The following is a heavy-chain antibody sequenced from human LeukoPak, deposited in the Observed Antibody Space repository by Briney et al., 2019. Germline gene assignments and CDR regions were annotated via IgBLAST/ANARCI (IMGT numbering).Heavy chain of an antibody. CDR3: ANPWGLGWYFDL. Sequence: GGSLRLSCAASGFTLSNYAVMWVRQAPGKGLERVSLITTSGDRTYYADSVKGRFTISRDNSKNTLYLQMNNLRVEDTAIYYCANPWGLGWYFDLWGRGTLVTVSS. CDR1: GFTLSNYA. V-gene: IGHV3-23*01. J-gene: IGHJ2*01. CDR2: ITTSGDRT. D-gene: IGHD7-27*01.